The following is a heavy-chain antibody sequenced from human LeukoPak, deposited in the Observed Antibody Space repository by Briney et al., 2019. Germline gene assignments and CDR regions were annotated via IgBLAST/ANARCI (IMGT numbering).Heavy chain of an antibody. CDR3: ATGMEGATQPFDY. J-gene: IGHJ4*02. Sequence: ASVKVSCTASGGTFSSYAISRVRQAPGQGLEWMGGIIPIFGTANYAQKFQGRVTITADESTSTAYMELSSLRSEDTAVYYCATGMEGATQPFDYWGQGTLVTVSS. CDR1: GGTFSSYA. D-gene: IGHD1-26*01. CDR2: IIPIFGTA. V-gene: IGHV1-69*13.